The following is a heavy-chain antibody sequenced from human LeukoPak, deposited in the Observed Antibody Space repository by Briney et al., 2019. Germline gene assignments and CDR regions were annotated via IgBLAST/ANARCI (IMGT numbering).Heavy chain of an antibody. V-gene: IGHV1-18*01. CDR2: ISAYNGNT. CDR1: GYTFTSYG. CDR3: ARITTVVTPDDAFDI. Sequence: ASVKVSCKASGYTFTSYGISWVRQVPGQGLEWMGWISAYNGNTNYAQKLQGRVTMTTDTSTSTAYMELRSLRSDDTAVYYCARITTVVTPDDAFDIWGQGTMVTVSS. D-gene: IGHD4-23*01. J-gene: IGHJ3*02.